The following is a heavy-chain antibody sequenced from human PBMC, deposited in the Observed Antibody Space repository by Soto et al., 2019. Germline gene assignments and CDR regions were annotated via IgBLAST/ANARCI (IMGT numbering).Heavy chain of an antibody. CDR1: GGSISSSSYY. Sequence: SETLSLTCSVSGGSISSSSYYWGWIRQPPGKGLEWIGSIYYSGSTYYNPSLKSRVTISIDKSKNQFSLKLSSVTAADTAVYYCARASDVLLWFGELFHYQFDPWGQGTLVTVSS. V-gene: IGHV4-39*07. D-gene: IGHD3-10*01. J-gene: IGHJ5*02. CDR2: IYYSGST. CDR3: ARASDVLLWFGELFHYQFDP.